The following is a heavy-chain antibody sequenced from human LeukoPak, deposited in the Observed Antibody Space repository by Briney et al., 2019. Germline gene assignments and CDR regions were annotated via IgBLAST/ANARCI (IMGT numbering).Heavy chain of an antibody. J-gene: IGHJ4*02. CDR3: AKISTDY. Sequence: GGSLRLSCAASGFTFSSYGMHWVRQAPGKGLEWVAVISYDGSNKYYADSVKGRFTIPRDNSKNTLYLQMNSLRAEDTAVYYCAKISTDYWGQGTLVTVSS. CDR1: GFTFSSYG. CDR2: ISYDGSNK. D-gene: IGHD3-3*01. V-gene: IGHV3-30*18.